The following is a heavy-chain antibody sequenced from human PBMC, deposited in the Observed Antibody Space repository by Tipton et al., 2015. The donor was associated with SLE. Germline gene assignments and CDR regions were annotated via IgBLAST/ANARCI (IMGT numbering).Heavy chain of an antibody. V-gene: IGHV3-23*01. CDR2: ISDGGGAT. J-gene: IGHJ4*02. D-gene: IGHD2-21*01. Sequence: SLRLSCAASGFTFNYFAMNWVRQAPGKGLEWVPSISDGGGATNYADSVKGRFTISRDNSKNTLYLQMNSLRVEDTAIYYCAKASYCGADCYYYFEAWGQGTLVTVSS. CDR1: GFTFNYFA. CDR3: AKASYCGADCYYYFEA.